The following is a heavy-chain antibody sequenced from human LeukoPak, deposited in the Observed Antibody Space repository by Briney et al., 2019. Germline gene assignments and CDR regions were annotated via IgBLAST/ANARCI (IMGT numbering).Heavy chain of an antibody. V-gene: IGHV3-53*05. CDR2: IYSGGST. Sequence: PGGSLRLSCAASGFTVSSYYMTWVRQAPGKGLEWVSVIYSGGSTYYADSVKGRFTISRDNSKNTLYLQMNSLRAEDTAVYYCGRDPNGDYIGAFDFRGQGTKVTVSS. J-gene: IGHJ3*01. CDR1: GFTVSSYY. D-gene: IGHD4-17*01. CDR3: GRDPNGDYIGAFDF.